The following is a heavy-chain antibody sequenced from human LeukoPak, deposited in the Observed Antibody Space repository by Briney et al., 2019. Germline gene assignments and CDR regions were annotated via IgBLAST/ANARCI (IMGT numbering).Heavy chain of an antibody. CDR3: ARVTNYYDTSGYH. J-gene: IGHJ5*02. V-gene: IGHV3-48*01. CDR1: GFTFSSYS. D-gene: IGHD3-22*01. CDR2: ISSSSSTI. Sequence: GGSLRLSCAVSGFTFSSYSMNWVRQAPGKGLEWVSYISSSSSTIYYADSVKGRFTISRDNAKNSLYLQMNSLRAEDTAVYYCARVTNYYDTSGYHWGQGTLVTVSS.